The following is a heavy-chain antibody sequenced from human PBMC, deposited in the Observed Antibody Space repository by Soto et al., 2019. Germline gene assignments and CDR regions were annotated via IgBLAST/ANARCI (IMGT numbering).Heavy chain of an antibody. D-gene: IGHD1-20*01. V-gene: IGHV5-10-1*01. CDR2: IDPSDSYT. J-gene: IGHJ6*02. CDR3: SSGRVTGTPDV. CDR1: GYSFTSYW. Sequence: GESLKISCKGSGYSFTSYWISWVRQMPGKGLEWMGRIDPSDSYTNYSPSFQGHVTISADRSISTAYLQWSSLKASDTAMYYCSSGRVTGTPDVWCQGTTVTVSS.